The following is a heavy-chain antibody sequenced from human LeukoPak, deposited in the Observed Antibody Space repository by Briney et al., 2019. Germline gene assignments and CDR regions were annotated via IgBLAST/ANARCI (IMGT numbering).Heavy chain of an antibody. V-gene: IGHV4-38-2*02. CDR2: IYYSGST. CDR3: ARDPTTLGYCSGGSCYVGLDWFDP. J-gene: IGHJ5*02. Sequence: SETLSLTCTVSGYSIGSGYYWGWIRQPPGKGLEWIGSIYYSGSTYYNPSLKSRVTISVDTSKNQFSLKLSSVTAADTAVYYCARDPTTLGYCSGGSCYVGLDWFDPWGQGTLVTVSS. CDR1: GYSIGSGYY. D-gene: IGHD2-15*01.